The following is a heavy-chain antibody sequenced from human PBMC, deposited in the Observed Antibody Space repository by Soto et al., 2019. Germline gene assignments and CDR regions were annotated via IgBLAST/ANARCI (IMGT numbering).Heavy chain of an antibody. D-gene: IGHD6-6*01. V-gene: IGHV3-30*18. CDR2: ISYDGSNK. CDR3: AKETRIAARGRWFDP. Sequence: GGSLRLSCAASGFTFSSYGMHWVRQAPGKGLEWVAVISYDGSNKYYADSVKGRFTISRDNSKNTLYLQMNSLRAEDTAVYYCAKETRIAARGRWFDPWGHGTLATVSS. J-gene: IGHJ5*02. CDR1: GFTFSSYG.